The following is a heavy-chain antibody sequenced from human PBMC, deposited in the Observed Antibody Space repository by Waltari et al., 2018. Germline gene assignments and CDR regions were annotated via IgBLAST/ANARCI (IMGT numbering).Heavy chain of an antibody. V-gene: IGHV5-51*03. D-gene: IGHD3-10*01. Sequence: DVPLAQSGAEVKKAGESLKISCKGSGYSFTTYWIGWVRQLPGKGLEWMGISYPGESDTGNRPSVRGQVSIYGHKSNTTGILQWSSRKASDTAIYFCARRDRGGSVSNYIDYWGQGTLVTVSS. CDR2: SYPGESDT. CDR1: GYSFTTYW. J-gene: IGHJ4*02. CDR3: ARRDRGGSVSNYIDY.